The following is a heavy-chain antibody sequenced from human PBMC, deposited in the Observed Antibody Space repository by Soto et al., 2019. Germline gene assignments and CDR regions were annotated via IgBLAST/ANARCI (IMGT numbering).Heavy chain of an antibody. CDR3: ARSQGSSTSLEIYYNYYYCMDV. Sequence: QVQLVQSGAEVKKPGSSVKVSCKASGGTFSSYAISWVRQAPGQGLEWMGGIIPISDTTNYAQKFQGRVTITADESTRTAYMELGSLRSEDTAVYYCARSQGSSTSLEIYYNYYYCMDVWGQGTMVTVSS. CDR2: IIPISDTT. CDR1: GGTFSSYA. V-gene: IGHV1-69*01. D-gene: IGHD2-2*01. J-gene: IGHJ6*02.